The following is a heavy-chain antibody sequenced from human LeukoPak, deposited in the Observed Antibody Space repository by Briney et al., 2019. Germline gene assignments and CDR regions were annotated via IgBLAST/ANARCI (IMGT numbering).Heavy chain of an antibody. CDR1: GYTFTDYY. V-gene: IGHV7-4-1*02. Sequence: ASVKVSCKASGYTFTDYYMHWVRQAPGQGLEWMGWINTNTGNPTYAQGFTGRFVFSLDTSVSTAYLQISSLKAEDTAVYYCALWLSSNYYYYYMDVWGKGTTVTVSS. CDR2: INTNTGNP. D-gene: IGHD6-19*01. CDR3: ALWLSSNYYYYYMDV. J-gene: IGHJ6*03.